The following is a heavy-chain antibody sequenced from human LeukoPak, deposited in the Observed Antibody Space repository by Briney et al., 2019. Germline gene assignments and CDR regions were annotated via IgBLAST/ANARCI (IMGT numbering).Heavy chain of an antibody. J-gene: IGHJ3*02. D-gene: IGHD5-18*01. CDR2: VYYSGNT. CDR3: ARGVQRGYTYGGAFDI. CDR1: GGSISSSGYY. V-gene: IGHV4-39*01. Sequence: SETLSLTCTVSGGSISSSGYYWGWIRQPPGKGLEWIGSVYYSGNTYYSPSLKSRVTISVDTSKNQFCLKLSSVTAADTAVYYCARGVQRGYTYGGAFDIWGQGIMVTVSS.